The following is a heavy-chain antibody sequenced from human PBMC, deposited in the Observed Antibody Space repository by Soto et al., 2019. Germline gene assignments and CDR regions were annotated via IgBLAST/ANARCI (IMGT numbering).Heavy chain of an antibody. D-gene: IGHD2-15*01. CDR1: GYSVSSSDYY. CDR3: APLSVSLSGPYGIYV. V-gene: IGHV4-39*01. J-gene: IGHJ6*02. Sequence: PSETLSLTCSVSGYSVSSSDYYWAWIRQPPGKGLEWIGSMLYSGLTYYNPSLKSRVTLSVDTSKNQFSVRLNSVTASDTAVYYCAPLSVSLSGPYGIYVWGQGTTVTVSS. CDR2: MLYSGLT.